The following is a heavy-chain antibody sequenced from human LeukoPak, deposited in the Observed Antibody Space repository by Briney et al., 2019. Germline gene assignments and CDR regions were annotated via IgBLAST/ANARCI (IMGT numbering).Heavy chain of an antibody. J-gene: IGHJ4*02. CDR2: IYSGGST. V-gene: IGHV3-53*01. CDR3: AKDRGKTYYYDSIQG. Sequence: GGSLRLSCAASGFTVSSNYMSWVRQAPGKGLEWVSVIYSGGSTYYADSVKGRFTISRDNSKNTLYLQMNSLRAEDTAVYYCAKDRGKTYYYDSIQGWGQGTLVTVSS. CDR1: GFTVSSNY. D-gene: IGHD3-22*01.